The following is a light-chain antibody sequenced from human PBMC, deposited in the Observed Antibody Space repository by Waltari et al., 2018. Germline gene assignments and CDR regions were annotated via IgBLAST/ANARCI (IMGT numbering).Light chain of an antibody. Sequence: QSALTQPASVSGSPGQSIPISCTGTSSDVGRYNLVSWYQQHPGKAPKLMVYEVTKRPSGVSNRCSGSKSGNSASLTISGLQAEDEADYYCCSYAGSSTLVFGGGTKVTVL. CDR1: SSDVGRYNL. V-gene: IGLV2-23*02. CDR3: CSYAGSSTLV. CDR2: EVT. J-gene: IGLJ3*02.